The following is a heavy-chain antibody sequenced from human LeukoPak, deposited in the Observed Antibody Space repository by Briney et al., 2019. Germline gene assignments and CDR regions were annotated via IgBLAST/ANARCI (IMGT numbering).Heavy chain of an antibody. V-gene: IGHV4-59*01. CDR1: GGSISTSY. CDR2: IYYSGST. D-gene: IGHD5-12*01. CDR3: ARAPQAGYGDY. Sequence: PSETLSLTCIASGGSISTSYWSWIRQPPGKGLEWIGYIYYSGSTNYTPSLKGRVTISVDTSKNPLSLKLSSVTAADTAVYYCARAPQAGYGDYWGQGTLVTVSS. J-gene: IGHJ4*02.